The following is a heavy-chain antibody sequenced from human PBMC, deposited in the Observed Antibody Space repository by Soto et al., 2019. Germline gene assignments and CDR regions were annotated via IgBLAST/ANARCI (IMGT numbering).Heavy chain of an antibody. CDR3: ALSRSHLPEC. CDR2: IYYSVST. D-gene: IGHD6-6*01. Sequence: PSETLSLTCTVSGGSVSSGSYYWSWIRQPPGKGLEWIGYIYYSVSTNYNPSLKSRVTISVDTSKNQFSLRLSSVTAADTAVYYCALSRSHLPECWGKGTMVNISS. J-gene: IGHJ4*02. V-gene: IGHV4-61*01. CDR1: GGSVSSGSYY.